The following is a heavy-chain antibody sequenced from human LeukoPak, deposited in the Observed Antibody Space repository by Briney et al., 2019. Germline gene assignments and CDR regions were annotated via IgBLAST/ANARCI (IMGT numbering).Heavy chain of an antibody. V-gene: IGHV1-69*05. J-gene: IGHJ3*02. CDR2: SIPVFHTA. D-gene: IGHD3-22*01. CDR3: AKDYNFDSSPYDDGLDI. Sequence: ASVKVSCKTSGESFSSHGISWVRQAPGQGLEWMGGSIPVFHTAKYAQNFQDRLTITTDASTYTVYMELSSLRSEDTAVYYCAKDYNFDSSPYDDGLDIWGQGKMVTVSS. CDR1: GESFSSHG.